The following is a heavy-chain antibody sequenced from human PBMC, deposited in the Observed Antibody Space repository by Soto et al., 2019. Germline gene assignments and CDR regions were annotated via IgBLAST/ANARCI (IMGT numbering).Heavy chain of an antibody. V-gene: IGHV3-53*01. J-gene: IGHJ4*02. CDR3: TRDVAGGARFVRFDY. CDR1: GLSVSSNH. Sequence: GGSLRLSCAASGLSVSSNHMSWVRQAPGKGLEWVSLLYSGGAGSYYADSVKGRFTVSRDSSKNTLYLHMHSLRAEDTAVYYCTRDVAGGARFVRFDYWGQGTQVTVSS. D-gene: IGHD6-6*01. CDR2: LYSGGAGS.